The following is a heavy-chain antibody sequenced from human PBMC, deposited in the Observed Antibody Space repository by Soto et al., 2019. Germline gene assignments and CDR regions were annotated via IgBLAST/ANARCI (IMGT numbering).Heavy chain of an antibody. CDR2: IIPIFGTA. CDR1: GGTFSSYA. Sequence: ASVKVSCKASGGTFSSYAISWVRQAPGQGLEWMGGIIPIFGTANYAQKFQGRVTITADESTSTAYMELSSLRSEDTAVYYCARGYCSSTSCYAVTYYYYGMDVWGQGTTVTVSS. D-gene: IGHD2-2*01. J-gene: IGHJ6*02. V-gene: IGHV1-69*13. CDR3: ARGYCSSTSCYAVTYYYYGMDV.